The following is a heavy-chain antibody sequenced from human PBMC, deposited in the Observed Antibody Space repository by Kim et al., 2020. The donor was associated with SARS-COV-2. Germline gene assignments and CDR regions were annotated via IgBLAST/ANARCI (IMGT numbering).Heavy chain of an antibody. D-gene: IGHD3-10*01. CDR3: ARVHMVRGVMDY. Sequence: SYAQKFQGRVTMTRDTSTSTVYMELSSLRSEDTAVYYCARVHMVRGVMDYWGQGTLVTVSS. J-gene: IGHJ4*02. V-gene: IGHV1-46*01.